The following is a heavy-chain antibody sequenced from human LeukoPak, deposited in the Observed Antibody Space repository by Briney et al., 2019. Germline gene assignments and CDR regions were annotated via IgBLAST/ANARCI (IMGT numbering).Heavy chain of an antibody. J-gene: IGHJ4*02. CDR1: GFTFSSYS. V-gene: IGHV3-21*01. Sequence: PGGSLRLSCAASGFTFSSYSMNWVRQAPGKGLEWVSSISSSSSYIYYADSVTGRFTISRDNAKNSLYLQMNSLRAEDTAVYYCARRDYYEGYFDYWGQGTLVTVSS. D-gene: IGHD3-22*01. CDR2: ISSSSSYI. CDR3: ARRDYYEGYFDY.